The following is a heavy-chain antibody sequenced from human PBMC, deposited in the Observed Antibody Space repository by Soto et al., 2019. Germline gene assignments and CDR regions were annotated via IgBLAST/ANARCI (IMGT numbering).Heavy chain of an antibody. Sequence: QITVKGSGPTLVKPTQTLTLNCSLSGISLITSGVGLGWSRQTTGKALEWLALIYWNDDKHYTPSLKSRHTINKDTYKNQAVLRMTNMYPVETATYYCARGLETLPVFAFEIWGQGKLVTVSS. CDR2: IYWNDDK. J-gene: IGHJ3*02. CDR3: ARGLETLPVFAFEI. CDR1: GISLITSGVG. V-gene: IGHV2-5*01.